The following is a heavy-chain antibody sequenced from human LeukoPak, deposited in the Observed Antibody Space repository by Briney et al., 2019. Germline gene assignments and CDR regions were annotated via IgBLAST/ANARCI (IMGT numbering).Heavy chain of an antibody. CDR1: VYTFTGYY. CDR2: INPNSGGT. D-gene: IGHD3-22*01. Sequence: ASVKVSCKASVYTFTGYYMHWVRQAPGQGLEWMGWINPNSGGTNYAQKFQGRVTMTRDTSISTAYMELSRLRSDDTAVYYCARGYYYYDSSGYYLWGQGTLVTVSS. J-gene: IGHJ5*02. V-gene: IGHV1-2*02. CDR3: ARGYYYYDSSGYYL.